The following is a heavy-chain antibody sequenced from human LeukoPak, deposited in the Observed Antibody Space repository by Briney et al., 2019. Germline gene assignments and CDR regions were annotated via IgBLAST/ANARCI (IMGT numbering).Heavy chain of an antibody. D-gene: IGHD3-22*01. CDR2: IYHSGGT. V-gene: IGHV4-30-2*01. CDR1: GGSISSGGYY. Sequence: LSLTCTVSGGSISSGGYYWEWVREPPGHGPEWIGYIYHSGGTYSNPSLRSRVTVSVDRSKNQFSLKLSSVTAADTAVYYCARDSSGYLVLDYWGQGTLVTVSS. J-gene: IGHJ4*02. CDR3: ARDSSGYLVLDY.